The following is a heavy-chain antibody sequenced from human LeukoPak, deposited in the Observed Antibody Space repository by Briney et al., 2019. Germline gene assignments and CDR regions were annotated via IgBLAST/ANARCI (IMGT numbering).Heavy chain of an antibody. J-gene: IGHJ4*02. CDR1: GGSVSSGSFY. CDR2: IYYSTST. D-gene: IGHD3-9*01. V-gene: IGHV4-61*01. CDR3: ARARATYDSLTGYERSYYFDS. Sequence: PSETLSLTCTVSGGSVSSGSFYWSWIRQPPGKGLEWIGYIYYSTSTSYNPSVKSRVTISVDTSKNQFSLKLSSVTAADTAVYYCARARATYDSLTGYERSYYFDSWGQGTLVTVSS.